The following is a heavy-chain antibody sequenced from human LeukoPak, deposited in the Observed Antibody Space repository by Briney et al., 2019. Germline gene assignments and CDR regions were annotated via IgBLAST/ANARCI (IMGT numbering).Heavy chain of an antibody. CDR1: GYTFTIYG. Sequence: ASVTVSFTASGYTFTIYGITWVRQAPGQGLEWMGWISAYNGNTHYAQKLQGRVTMTTDTSTSTAYMDLRSLRSDDTAVYYCARDQFYRPYRGEAISFDYWGQGTLVTVSS. J-gene: IGHJ4*02. D-gene: IGHD3-10*01. CDR3: ARDQFYRPYRGEAISFDY. V-gene: IGHV1-18*01. CDR2: ISAYNGNT.